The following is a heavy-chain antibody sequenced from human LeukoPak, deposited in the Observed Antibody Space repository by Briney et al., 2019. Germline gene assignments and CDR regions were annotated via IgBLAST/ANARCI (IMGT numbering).Heavy chain of an antibody. CDR1: GFIFRDFS. J-gene: IGHJ4*02. CDR2: MNEYGSEI. D-gene: IGHD6-19*01. CDR3: IVFAVTGTLGFDY. Sequence: PGGSLRLSCSVSGFIFRDFSMSWVRQAPGKGLEWVAKMNEYGSEIFYVDSVKGRFTISRDNAKNSLSLQMNSLRAEDTAVYYCIVFAVTGTLGFDYWGQGTLVTVSS. V-gene: IGHV3-7*01.